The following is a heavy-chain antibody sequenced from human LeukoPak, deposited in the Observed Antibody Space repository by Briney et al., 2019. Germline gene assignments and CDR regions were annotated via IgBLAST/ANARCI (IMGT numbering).Heavy chain of an antibody. CDR2: INHSGST. CDR1: GGSFSGYY. CDR3: ARHHFPFYGSVYFDY. J-gene: IGHJ4*02. D-gene: IGHD3-10*01. Sequence: PSETLSLTCAVYGGSFSGYYWSWIRQPPGKGLEWIGEINHSGSTYYNPSLKSRVTISVDTSKNQFSLKLSSVTAADTAVYYCARHHFPFYGSVYFDYWGQGTLVTVSS. V-gene: IGHV4-34*01.